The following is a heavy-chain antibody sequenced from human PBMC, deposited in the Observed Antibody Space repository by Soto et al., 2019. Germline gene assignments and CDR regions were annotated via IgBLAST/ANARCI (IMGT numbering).Heavy chain of an antibody. CDR3: ARDIWWEPGVDAFHI. Sequence: QVQLVESGGGVVQPGRSLRLSCAASGFTFSSYAMHWVRQAPGKGLEWVAVISYDGSNKYYADSVKGRFTISRDNSKNTLYLQMNSLRAEDTAVYYCARDIWWEPGVDAFHIWGQGTMVTVSP. D-gene: IGHD1-26*01. J-gene: IGHJ3*02. CDR2: ISYDGSNK. V-gene: IGHV3-30-3*01. CDR1: GFTFSSYA.